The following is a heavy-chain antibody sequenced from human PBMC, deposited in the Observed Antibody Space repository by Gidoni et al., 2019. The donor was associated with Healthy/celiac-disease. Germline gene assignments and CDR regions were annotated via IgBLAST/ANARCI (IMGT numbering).Heavy chain of an antibody. CDR1: GSTFSIYW. V-gene: IGHV3-7*01. Sequence: EVQLVDSGGGFVQPGWSLRLSCAASGSTFSIYWMSWVRQAPGKGLEWVANIKQDGSEKYYVDSEKGRFTITRDNAKNAVNQKMNSLRDEDTAVYYCAREQGYCSSTSCQHTNFDYWGQGTLVTVSS. D-gene: IGHD2-2*01. CDR3: AREQGYCSSTSCQHTNFDY. CDR2: IKQDGSEK. J-gene: IGHJ4*02.